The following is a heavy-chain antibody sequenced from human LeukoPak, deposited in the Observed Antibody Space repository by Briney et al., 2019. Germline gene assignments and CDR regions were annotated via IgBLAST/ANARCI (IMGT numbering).Heavy chain of an antibody. D-gene: IGHD6-13*01. V-gene: IGHV4-34*01. J-gene: IGHJ4*02. CDR1: GGSFSGYY. CDR2: INHSGST. Sequence: SETLSLTCAVYGGSFSGYYWSWIRQPPGKGLEWIGEINHSGSTNYNPSLKNRVTISVDTSKNQFSLKLSSVTAADTAVYYCARGSSDGFWYSSSLGYFDYWGQGTLVTVSS. CDR3: ARGSSDGFWYSSSLGYFDY.